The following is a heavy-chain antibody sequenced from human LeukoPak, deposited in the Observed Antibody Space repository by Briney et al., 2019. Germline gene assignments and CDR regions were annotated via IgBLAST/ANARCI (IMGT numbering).Heavy chain of an antibody. J-gene: IGHJ6*03. CDR3: ARAPHAPYFDWLSHYYMDV. CDR1: GYTFTSHA. Sequence: ASVRVSCRASGYTFTSHAFCWVRQAPGQGLEWMGWVTPFNGNTSYAQKFQGRVTMTTDTSTSTAYMELKSLRSDDTAVYYCARAPHAPYFDWLSHYYMDVWGTGTTVIISS. D-gene: IGHD3-9*01. CDR2: VTPFNGNT. V-gene: IGHV1-18*01.